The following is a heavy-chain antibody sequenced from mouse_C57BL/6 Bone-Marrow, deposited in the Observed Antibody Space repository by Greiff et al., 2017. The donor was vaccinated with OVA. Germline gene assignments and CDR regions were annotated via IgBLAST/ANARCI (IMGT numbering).Heavy chain of an antibody. CDR1: GYTFTSYW. J-gene: IGHJ3*01. CDR2: IDPSDSYT. Sequence: QVQLQQPGAELVKPGASVKLSCKASGYTFTSYWMQWVKQRPGQGLEWIGEIDPSDSYTNYNQKFMGKATLTVDTSSSTAYMQLSSLTSEDSAVYYCARNYDGFPPWFAYWGQGTLVTVSA. CDR3: ARNYDGFPPWFAY. V-gene: IGHV1-50*01. D-gene: IGHD2-3*01.